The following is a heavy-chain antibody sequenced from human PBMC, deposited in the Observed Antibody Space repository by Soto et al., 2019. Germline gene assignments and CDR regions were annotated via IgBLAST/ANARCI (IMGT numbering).Heavy chain of an antibody. J-gene: IGHJ4*02. V-gene: IGHV4-31*03. CDR1: GGSISSGGYY. Sequence: QVQLQESGPGLVKPSQTLSLTCTVSGGSISSGGYYWSWIRQHPGNGLEWIGYIYYSGSTYYNPSRKGRFTISVDTSKNQFSVRLSSVTAADTAVYYCARGIAARRRTHFDYWGQGTLVTVSS. CDR3: ARGIAARRRTHFDY. CDR2: IYYSGST. D-gene: IGHD6-6*01.